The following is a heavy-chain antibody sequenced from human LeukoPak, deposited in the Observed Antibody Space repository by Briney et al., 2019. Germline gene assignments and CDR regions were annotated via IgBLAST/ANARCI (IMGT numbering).Heavy chain of an antibody. CDR2: IRYDGSNK. D-gene: IGHD5-18*01. CDR3: AKDSHRGYSYGQHYYFDY. CDR1: RFTFSSYG. V-gene: IGHV3-30*02. J-gene: IGHJ4*02. Sequence: PGGSLRLSCAASRFTFSSYGMHWVRQAPGKGLGGVAFIRYDGSNKYYADSVKGRFTISRDNSKNTLFLQMNSLRAEDTAVYYCAKDSHRGYSYGQHYYFDYWGQGTLVTVSS.